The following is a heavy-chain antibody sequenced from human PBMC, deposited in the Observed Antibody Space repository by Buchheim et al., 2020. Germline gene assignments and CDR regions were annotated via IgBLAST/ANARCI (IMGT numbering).Heavy chain of an antibody. CDR1: GGSFSGYY. V-gene: IGHV4-34*01. J-gene: IGHJ6*02. CDR2: INHSGST. CDR3: ARVDYYYYYGMDV. Sequence: QVQLQQWGAGLLKPSETLSLTCAVYGGSFSGYYWSWIRQPPGKGLEWIGEINHSGSTNYNPSLKSRVTIPVDPSKNQFSLTLSSVTAADTAVYYCARVDYYYYYGMDVWGQGTT.